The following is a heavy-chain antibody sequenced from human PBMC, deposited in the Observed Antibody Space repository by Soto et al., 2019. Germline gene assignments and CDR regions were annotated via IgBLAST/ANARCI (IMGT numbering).Heavy chain of an antibody. CDR1: GDSIRGGGHY. D-gene: IGHD7-27*01. J-gene: IGHJ4*01. Sequence: QVQLQESGPGLVKPSQTLSLTCSVSGDSIRGGGHYWNWIRQFPGKGLERIGYVYHSGSTHYNPSLRGRLTISIDTSKNQFALRLISVTAADTALYYGARDTGLAPTVWGYWGHGTQVTVSS. V-gene: IGHV4-31*03. CDR2: VYHSGST. CDR3: ARDTGLAPTVWGY.